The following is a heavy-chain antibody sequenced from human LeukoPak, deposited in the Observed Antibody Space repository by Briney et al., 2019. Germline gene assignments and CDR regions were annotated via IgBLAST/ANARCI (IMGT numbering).Heavy chain of an antibody. CDR1: GGSISSSSYY. D-gene: IGHD1-1*01. CDR2: IYYSGST. Sequence: PSETLSLTCTVYGGSISSSSYYWGWIRQPPGKGLEWIGSIYYSGSTYYNPSLKSRVTISVDTSKNQFSLKLSSVTAADTAVYYCARLDTTFLDYWGQGTLVTVSS. J-gene: IGHJ4*02. V-gene: IGHV4-39*01. CDR3: ARLDTTFLDY.